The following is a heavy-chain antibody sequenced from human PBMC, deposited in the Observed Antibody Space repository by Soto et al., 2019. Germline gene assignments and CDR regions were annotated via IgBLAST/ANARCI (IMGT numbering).Heavy chain of an antibody. J-gene: IGHJ4*02. CDR1: GYTFTSYG. V-gene: IGHV1-18*01. CDR2: ISAYNGNT. Sequence: GASVKVSCKASGYTFTSYGISWVRQAPGQGLEWMGWISAYNGNTNYAQKLQGRVTMTTDTSTSTAYMELRSLRSDDTAVYYCARGGAEISSMHPTDDWGQGTRVNVSS. CDR3: ARGGAEISSMHPTDD. D-gene: IGHD2-21*01.